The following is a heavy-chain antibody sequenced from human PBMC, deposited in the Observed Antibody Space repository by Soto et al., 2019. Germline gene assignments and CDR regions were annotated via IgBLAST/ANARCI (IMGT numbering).Heavy chain of an antibody. V-gene: IGHV4-31*03. CDR1: GGSISSGGYY. Sequence: QVQLQESGPGLVKPSQTLSLTCTVSGGSISSGGYYWSWIRQHPGKGLEWIGYIYSSGSTYYNPSLKSRVTISVDTSKNQFSLKLSSVTAADTAVYYCARAVASQLVLYWFDPWGQGTLVTVSS. CDR2: IYSSGST. CDR3: ARAVASQLVLYWFDP. D-gene: IGHD6-6*01. J-gene: IGHJ5*02.